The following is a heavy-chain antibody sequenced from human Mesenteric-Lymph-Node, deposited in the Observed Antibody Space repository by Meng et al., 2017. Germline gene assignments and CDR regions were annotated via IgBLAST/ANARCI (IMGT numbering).Heavy chain of an antibody. CDR1: GYTFTSYG. V-gene: IGHV1-18*01. J-gene: IGHJ6*02. CDR3: ARDGIVVVPAASTTRVHEQYYYYGMDV. Sequence: ASVKVSCKASGYTFTSYGISWVRQAPGQGLEWMGWISAYNGNTNYAQKLQGRVTMTTVTSTSTAYMELRSLRSDDTAVYYCARDGIVVVPAASTTRVHEQYYYYGMDVWGQGTTVTVSS. D-gene: IGHD2-2*01. CDR2: ISAYNGNT.